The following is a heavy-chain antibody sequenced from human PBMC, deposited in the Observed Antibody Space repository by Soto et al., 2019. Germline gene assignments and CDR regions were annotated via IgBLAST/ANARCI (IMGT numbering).Heavy chain of an antibody. CDR3: AKARTDITTIDANGLDI. J-gene: IGHJ3*02. V-gene: IGHV4-59*01. D-gene: IGHD3-22*01. CDR1: GGSISSYY. CDR2: IYYSGST. Sequence: SETLSLTCSVSGGSISSYYWSWIRQPPGKGLEWIGYIYYSGSTNYNPSLKSRVTISVDTSKNQFSLKPSSVTAADTAVYYCAKARTDITTIDANGLDIWGQGTMVTVSS.